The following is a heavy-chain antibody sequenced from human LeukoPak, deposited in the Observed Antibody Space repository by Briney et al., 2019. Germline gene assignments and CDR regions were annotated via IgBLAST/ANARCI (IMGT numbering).Heavy chain of an antibody. V-gene: IGHV3-30*18. CDR2: ISYDGSSK. D-gene: IGHD3-22*01. CDR3: AKDEEYYYDSSGYYPLDH. CDR1: GFTFSSYG. J-gene: IGHJ4*02. Sequence: PGRSLRLSCAASGFTFSSYGMYWVRQAPGKGLEWVAVISYDGSSKYYGDSVKGRFTISRDNSRNTLFLQMNSLRAEDTAVYYCAKDEEYYYDSSGYYPLDHWGQGTLVTVSS.